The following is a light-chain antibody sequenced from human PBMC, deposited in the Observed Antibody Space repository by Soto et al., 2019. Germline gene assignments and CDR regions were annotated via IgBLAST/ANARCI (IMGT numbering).Light chain of an antibody. CDR2: EVN. CDR3: SSFAVSNSFV. Sequence: QSALTQPPSASGAPGQSVTISCTGTSNDVGGYNYVSWYQQHPGKAPKLMIYEVNERPSGVPDRFSGSKSGNTASLTVSGLQAEDEADYYCSSFAVSNSFVFGTGTKLTVL. CDR1: SNDVGGYNY. J-gene: IGLJ1*01. V-gene: IGLV2-8*01.